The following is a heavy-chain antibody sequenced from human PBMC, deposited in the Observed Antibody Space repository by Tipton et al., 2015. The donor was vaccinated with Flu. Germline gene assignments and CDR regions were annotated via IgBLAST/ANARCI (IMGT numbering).Heavy chain of an antibody. CDR1: GFTFSSYS. CDR2: ISSSSSYI. D-gene: IGHD6-13*01. Sequence: SLRLSCVASGFTFSSYSMNWVRQAPGKGLEWASSISSSSSYIYYADSVKGRFTISRDNAKNSLYLQMNSLRAEDTAVYYCASRSSSAYWGQGTLVTVSS. V-gene: IGHV3-21*01. CDR3: ASRSSSAY. J-gene: IGHJ4*02.